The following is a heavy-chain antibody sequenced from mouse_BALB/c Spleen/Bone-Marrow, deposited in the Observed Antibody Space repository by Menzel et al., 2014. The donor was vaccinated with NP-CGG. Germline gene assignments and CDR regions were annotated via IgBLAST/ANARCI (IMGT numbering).Heavy chain of an antibody. CDR1: GFTFSSYG. D-gene: IGHD2-4*01. J-gene: IGHJ3*01. CDR2: ISSGGSYT. Sequence: EVKLMESGGDLVKPGGSLKLSCAASGFTFSSYGLSWVRQTPDKRLEWVATISSGGSYTYYPDSVKGRFTISRDNAKNTLYLQMSSLKSEDTAMYYCARRDYDYDGPWFAYWGQGTLVTVSA. V-gene: IGHV5-6*02. CDR3: ARRDYDYDGPWFAY.